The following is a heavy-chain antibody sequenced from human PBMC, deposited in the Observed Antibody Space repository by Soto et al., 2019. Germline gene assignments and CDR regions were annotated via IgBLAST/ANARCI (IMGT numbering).Heavy chain of an antibody. J-gene: IGHJ6*02. CDR1: GGSFSGYY. V-gene: IGHV4-34*01. D-gene: IGHD3-3*01. CDR3: ARGVYYDFWSGYPRGYYYGMDV. CDR2: INHSGST. Sequence: PTETLILTCAVSGGSFSGYYWSWIRQPPGKVLEWIGEINHSGSTNYNPSLKSRVTISVDTSKNQFSLKLSSVTAADTAVYYCARGVYYDFWSGYPRGYYYGMDVWGQGTTVA.